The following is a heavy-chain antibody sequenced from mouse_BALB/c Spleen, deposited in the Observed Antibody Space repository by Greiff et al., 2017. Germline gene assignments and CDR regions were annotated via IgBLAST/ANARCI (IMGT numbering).Heavy chain of an antibody. CDR1: GYSITSGYS. J-gene: IGHJ2*01. Sequence: EVQLQQSGPDLVKPSQSLSLTCTVTGYSITSGYSWHWIRQFPGNKLEWMGYIHYSGSTYYNPSLKSRISITRDTSKNQFFLQLNSVTTEDTASYYCARSSNREACDHGGQGTALTVSS. V-gene: IGHV3-1*02. CDR2: IHYSGST. D-gene: IGHD4-1*01. CDR3: ARSSNREACDH.